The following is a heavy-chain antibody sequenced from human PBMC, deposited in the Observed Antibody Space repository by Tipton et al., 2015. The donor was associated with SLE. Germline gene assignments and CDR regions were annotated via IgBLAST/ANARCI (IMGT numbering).Heavy chain of an antibody. Sequence: TLSLTCAVYGGSFSGYSWSWIRQPPGKGLEWIGEINHSGSTNYNPSLKSRVTISVDTSKNQFSLKVRSVTAADTAVYYCAGHRGYFTVSDYIDYWGQGALVTVSS. D-gene: IGHD3-10*01. CDR3: AGHRGYFTVSDYIDY. V-gene: IGHV4-34*01. J-gene: IGHJ4*02. CDR1: GGSFSGYS. CDR2: INHSGST.